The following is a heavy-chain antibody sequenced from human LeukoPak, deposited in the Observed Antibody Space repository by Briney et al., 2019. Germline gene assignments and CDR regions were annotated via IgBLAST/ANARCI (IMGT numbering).Heavy chain of an antibody. Sequence: ASVKVSCKASGYTFTTYDINWVRQAPGQGLKWMGWMNPNSGNTGYAQKFQGRVTMTRNTSITTACMELSSLRSEDTAVYYCARGRGSGHKENWFDPWGQGTLVTVSS. D-gene: IGHD6-19*01. V-gene: IGHV1-8*01. J-gene: IGHJ5*02. CDR2: MNPNSGNT. CDR1: GYTFTTYD. CDR3: ARGRGSGHKENWFDP.